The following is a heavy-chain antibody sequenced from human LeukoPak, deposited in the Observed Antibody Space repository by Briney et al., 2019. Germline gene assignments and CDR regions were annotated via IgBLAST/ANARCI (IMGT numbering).Heavy chain of an antibody. J-gene: IGHJ3*02. CDR3: AGEDNSSGYRPFDI. D-gene: IGHD3-22*01. Sequence: ASVKVSCTASGYTFTVYYIHWVRQAPGQGLDWMGRINPNNGGTNYAQKFQGRATMTRDMSMSTAYMELSRLRSDDTAVYYCAGEDNSSGYRPFDIWGQGTMVTVPS. V-gene: IGHV1-2*06. CDR1: GYTFTVYY. CDR2: INPNNGGT.